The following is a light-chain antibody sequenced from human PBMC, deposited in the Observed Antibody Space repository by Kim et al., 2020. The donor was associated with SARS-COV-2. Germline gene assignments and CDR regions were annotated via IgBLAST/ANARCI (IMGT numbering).Light chain of an antibody. CDR1: SGNSSYA. CDR3: QTWGTSWV. CDR2: LNSDGSH. J-gene: IGLJ3*02. V-gene: IGLV4-69*01. Sequence: SVQLTCTLSSGNSSYAIAWHQQQPEKGPRYLMKLNSDGSHSKGDGIPDRFSGSSSGAERYLTISSLQSEDEADYYCQTWGTSWVFGGGTQLTVL.